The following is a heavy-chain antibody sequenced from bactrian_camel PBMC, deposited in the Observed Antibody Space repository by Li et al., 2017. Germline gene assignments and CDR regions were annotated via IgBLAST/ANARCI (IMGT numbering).Heavy chain of an antibody. CDR2: IAYDGWVS. D-gene: IGHD4*01. V-gene: IGHV3S42*01. J-gene: IGHJ4*01. CDR1: GFQFSDYP. Sequence: VQLVESGGGSVQAGGSLRLSCIASGFQFSDYPMSWVRQAPGKDLEWIAQIAYDGWVSRYNDPAKGRFTISRDNAKNTLYLQMTSLKTEDTALYYCARLGGYYSAYRPACEYYSGQGTQVTVS.